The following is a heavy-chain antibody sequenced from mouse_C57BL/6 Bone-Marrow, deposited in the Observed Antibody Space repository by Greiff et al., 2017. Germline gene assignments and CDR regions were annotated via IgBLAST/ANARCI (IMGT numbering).Heavy chain of an antibody. CDR2: IHPNSGST. CDR1: GYTFTSYW. CDR3: ARFYYGNYYAMDY. D-gene: IGHD2-1*01. V-gene: IGHV1-64*01. J-gene: IGHJ4*01. Sequence: VQLQQPGAELVKPGASVKLSCKASGYTFTSYWMHWVKQRPGQGLEWIGMIHPNSGSTNYNEKFKSKATLTVAKSSSTAYMQRISLTYEDSAVYYGARFYYGNYYAMDYWGQGTSVTVSS.